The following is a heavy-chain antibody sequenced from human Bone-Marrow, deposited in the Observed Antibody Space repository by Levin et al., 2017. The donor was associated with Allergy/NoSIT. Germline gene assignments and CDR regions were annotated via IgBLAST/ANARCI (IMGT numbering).Heavy chain of an antibody. D-gene: IGHD6-13*01. CDR2: IRHDGIDK. CDR3: ATSAASAGND. Sequence: QAGGSLRLSCAASGFVFTGYWMSWVRQPPGKGLEWVANIRHDGIDKYYVDSVKGRFTISRDNAKNSLYLQMNSLRVEDTAVYYCATSAASAGNDWGQGTLVTVSS. V-gene: IGHV3-7*03. J-gene: IGHJ4*02. CDR1: GFVFTGYW.